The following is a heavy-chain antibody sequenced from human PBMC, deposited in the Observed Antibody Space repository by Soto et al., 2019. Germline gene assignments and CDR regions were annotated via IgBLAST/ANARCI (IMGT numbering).Heavy chain of an antibody. V-gene: IGHV1-58*02. CDR3: AAVVVAATYYFDY. J-gene: IGHJ4*02. CDR1: GFTFTSSA. Sequence: SVKVSCKASGFTFTSSAMQWVRQARGQRLEWIGWIVVGSGNTNYAQKFQERVTITRDMSTSTAYMELSSLRSEDTAVYYCAAVVVAATYYFDYWGQGTLVTVSS. CDR2: IVVGSGNT. D-gene: IGHD2-15*01.